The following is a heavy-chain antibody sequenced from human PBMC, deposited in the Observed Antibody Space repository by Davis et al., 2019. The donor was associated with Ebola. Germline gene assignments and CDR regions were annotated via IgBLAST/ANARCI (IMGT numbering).Heavy chain of an antibody. CDR1: GYTFTGYY. J-gene: IGHJ4*02. D-gene: IGHD5-12*01. V-gene: IGHV1-2*04. CDR3: ASASSGYGWV. Sequence: AASVKVSCKASGYTFTGYYMHWVRQAPGQGLEWMGWNNPNSGGTNYAQKFQGWVTMTRDTSISTAYMELRSLRSDDTAVYYCASASSGYGWVWGQGTKVTVSS. CDR2: NNPNSGGT.